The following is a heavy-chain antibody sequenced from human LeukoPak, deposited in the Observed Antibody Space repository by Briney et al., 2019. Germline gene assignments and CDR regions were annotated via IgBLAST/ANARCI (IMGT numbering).Heavy chain of an antibody. D-gene: IGHD5-24*01. J-gene: IGHJ4*02. V-gene: IGHV3-7*01. CDR3: AKQMAVDYFDY. Sequence: PGGSLRLSCAGTGFTFSSYWMTWVRQAPGNGLEWVANINQDGSEKYFVASVKGRFTISRDNRKNSVYLQMNSLRAEDTAVYYCAKQMAVDYFDYWGQGTLVTVSS. CDR2: INQDGSEK. CDR1: GFTFSSYW.